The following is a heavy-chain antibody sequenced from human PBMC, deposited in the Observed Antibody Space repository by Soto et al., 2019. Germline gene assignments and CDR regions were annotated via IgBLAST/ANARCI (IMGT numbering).Heavy chain of an antibody. V-gene: IGHV1-69*01. CDR1: RGTFSSYA. Sequence: QVQLVQSGAEVKKPGSSVKVSCKASRGTFSSYAISWVRQAPGQGLEWMGGIIPIFGTANYAQKFQGRVTITADESTSTAYMELSSLRSEDTAVYYCARGSGCSGGSCYSDYYYYGMDVWGQGTTVTVSS. D-gene: IGHD2-15*01. CDR3: ARGSGCSGGSCYSDYYYYGMDV. J-gene: IGHJ6*02. CDR2: IIPIFGTA.